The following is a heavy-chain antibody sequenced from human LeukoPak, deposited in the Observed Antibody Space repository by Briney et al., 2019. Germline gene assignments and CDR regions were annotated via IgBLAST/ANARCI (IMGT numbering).Heavy chain of an antibody. D-gene: IGHD3-10*01. CDR3: ARVRGAMVRGVINRYYYYYMDV. CDR1: GGSFSGYY. Sequence: SETLSLTCAVYGGSFSGYYWSWIRQPPGKGLEWIGEINHSGSTNYNPSLKSRVTISVDTSKNQFSLKLSSVTAADTAVYYCARVRGAMVRGVINRYYYYYMDVWGKGATVTVSS. CDR2: INHSGST. J-gene: IGHJ6*03. V-gene: IGHV4-34*01.